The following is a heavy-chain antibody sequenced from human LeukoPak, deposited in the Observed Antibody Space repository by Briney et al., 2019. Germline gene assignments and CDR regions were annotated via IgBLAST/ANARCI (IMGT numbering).Heavy chain of an antibody. CDR2: IKGDGIST. J-gene: IGHJ4*02. D-gene: IGHD6-19*01. CDR1: GFDFSSNW. Sequence: GGSLRLSCAASGFDFSSNWMHWVRHAPGQGLVWVSRIKGDGISTNYADSVKGRFTISRDNSKNTLYLQMNSLRAEDTAVYYCARDQYSSGWSRVYWGQGTLVTVSS. V-gene: IGHV3-74*01. CDR3: ARDQYSSGWSRVY.